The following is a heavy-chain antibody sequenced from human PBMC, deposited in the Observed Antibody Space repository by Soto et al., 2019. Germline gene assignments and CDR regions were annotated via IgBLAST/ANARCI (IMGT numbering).Heavy chain of an antibody. CDR2: IYTSVST. CDR3: ARELIEAAGGSNVMDV. D-gene: IGHD6-13*01. V-gene: IGHV4-4*07. CDR1: GFSISSYY. Sequence: SETLSLTCTASGFSISSYYWNWIRQPAGKGLEWIGRIYTSVSTNYNPSLKSRVTMSVDTSKNQFSLKLSSVTAADTAVYYCARELIEAAGGSNVMDVWGQGTTVTVSS. J-gene: IGHJ6*02.